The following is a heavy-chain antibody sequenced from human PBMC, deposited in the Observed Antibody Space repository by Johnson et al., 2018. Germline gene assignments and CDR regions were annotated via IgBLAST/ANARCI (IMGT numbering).Heavy chain of an antibody. CDR2: ISYDGSNK. Sequence: QVQLVQSGGGVVQPGRSLRLSCAASGFTFSSYAMHWVRQAPGKGLEWVAVISYDGSNKYYADSVKGRFTISRDNSKNTLYLQMNSLRAEDTAVYYWARSPTVTTQSPLNYYYMDVWGKGTTVTVSS. D-gene: IGHD4-11*01. J-gene: IGHJ6*03. CDR3: ARSPTVTTQSPLNYYYMDV. V-gene: IGHV3-30-3*01. CDR1: GFTFSSYA.